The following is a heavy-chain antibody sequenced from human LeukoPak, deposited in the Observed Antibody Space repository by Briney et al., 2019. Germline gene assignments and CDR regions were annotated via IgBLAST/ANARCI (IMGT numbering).Heavy chain of an antibody. J-gene: IGHJ4*02. CDR2: ISASGDNT. CDR1: GFTVNSYA. CDR3: AKGGRRHYGDYVAF. D-gene: IGHD4-17*01. V-gene: IGHV3-23*01. Sequence: PGGSLRLSCDASGFTVNSYAMNWVRQAPGKGLEGVSVISASGDNTYYADSVKGRFTISRDDSKNTVYLQMNSLRADDTAVYHCAKGGRRHYGDYVAFWGRGTLVTVSS.